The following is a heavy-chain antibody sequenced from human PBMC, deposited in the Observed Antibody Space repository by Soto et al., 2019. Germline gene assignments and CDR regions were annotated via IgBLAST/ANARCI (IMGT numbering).Heavy chain of an antibody. CDR3: AYLPCSGGSCYCFSFSGMDV. V-gene: IGHV2-5*02. CDR1: GFSLSTSGVG. CDR2: IYWDDDK. D-gene: IGHD2-15*01. J-gene: IGHJ6*02. Sequence: QITLKESGPTLVKPTQTLTLTCTFSGFSLSTSGVGVAWIRQPPGKALEWLALIYWDDDKRYRPSLESRLTITKDTSKNQVVLTMTNMDSVDTATYSCAYLPCSGGSCYCFSFSGMDVWGQGTTVTVSS.